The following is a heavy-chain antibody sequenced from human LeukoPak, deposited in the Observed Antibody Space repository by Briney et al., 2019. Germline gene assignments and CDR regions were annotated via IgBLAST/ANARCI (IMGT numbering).Heavy chain of an antibody. CDR1: GFTFGNYD. Sequence: GGSLRLSCATSGFTFGNYDMNWVRQAPGKGLEWVSSINIRNYIYYADSVKGRFTISRDNAKNSLYLQMNSLRAEDTAVYYCAREGGYCSGGSCRWFDSWGQGSLVTVSS. J-gene: IGHJ5*01. CDR3: AREGGYCSGGSCRWFDS. D-gene: IGHD2-15*01. V-gene: IGHV3-69-1*01. CDR2: INIRNYI.